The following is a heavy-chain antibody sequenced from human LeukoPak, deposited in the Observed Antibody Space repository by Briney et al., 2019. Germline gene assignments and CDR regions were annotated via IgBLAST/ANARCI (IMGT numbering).Heavy chain of an antibody. Sequence: SETLSLTCTVSGYSISSGYYWGWIRQPPGKGLEWIGSIYHSGSTYYNPPLKSRVTISVDTSKNQFSLKLSSVTAADTAVYYCARDRAVGSGSYYNAERNWFDPWGQGTLVTVSS. V-gene: IGHV4-38-2*02. CDR2: IYHSGST. CDR3: ARDRAVGSGSYYNAERNWFDP. J-gene: IGHJ5*02. CDR1: GYSISSGYY. D-gene: IGHD3-10*01.